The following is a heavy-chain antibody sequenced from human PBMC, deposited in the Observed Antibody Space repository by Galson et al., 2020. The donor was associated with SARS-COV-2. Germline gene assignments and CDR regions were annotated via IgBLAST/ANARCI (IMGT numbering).Heavy chain of an antibody. CDR3: SRRTFGSGGPSSFWYFDR. V-gene: IGHV4-59*08. CDR2: IYYSGHT. D-gene: IGHD3-16*01. Sequence: SETLSLTCSLFGGSMSTYYWSWIRQTPGRGLEWIGYIYYSGHTLYNPSLKSRVTMSRLTSEDQFSLTLTSVTAADTAVYFCSRRTFGSGGPSSFWYFDRWGRGTPVSVSS. J-gene: IGHJ2*01. CDR1: GGSMSTYY.